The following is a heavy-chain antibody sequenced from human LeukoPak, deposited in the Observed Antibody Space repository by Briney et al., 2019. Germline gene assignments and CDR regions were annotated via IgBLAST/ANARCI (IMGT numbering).Heavy chain of an antibody. CDR3: AKDAHDDYYYYYGMDV. J-gene: IGHJ6*02. CDR1: GFTFSSYG. Sequence: TGGSLRLSCAASGFTFSSYGMHWVRQAPGKGLEWVAVISYDGSNKYYADPVKGRFTISRDNSKNTLYLQMNSLRAEDTAVYYCAKDAHDDYYYYYGMDVWGQGTTVTVSS. CDR2: ISYDGSNK. V-gene: IGHV3-30*18. D-gene: IGHD1-1*01.